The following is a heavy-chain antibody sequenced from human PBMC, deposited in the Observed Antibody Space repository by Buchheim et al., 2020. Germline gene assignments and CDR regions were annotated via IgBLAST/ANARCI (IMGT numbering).Heavy chain of an antibody. D-gene: IGHD3-3*01. CDR1: GFTFSSYA. Sequence: QVQLVESGGGVVQPGRSLRLSCAASGFTFSSYAMHWVRQAPGKGLEWVAVISYDGSNKYYADSVKGRFTISRDNSKNTLYLQMNRLRAEETAVYYCARGPHQLYYDFWSGYWDYWGQGTL. V-gene: IGHV3-30-3*01. CDR2: ISYDGSNK. CDR3: ARGPHQLYYDFWSGYWDY. J-gene: IGHJ4*02.